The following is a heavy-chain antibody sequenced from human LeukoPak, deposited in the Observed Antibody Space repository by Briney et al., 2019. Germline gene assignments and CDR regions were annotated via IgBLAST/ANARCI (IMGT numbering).Heavy chain of an antibody. D-gene: IGHD3-10*01. V-gene: IGHV3-48*01. CDR3: ADFGSGSYCFDY. J-gene: IGHJ4*02. CDR2: ISSTGATI. CDR1: GLTFSGYG. Sequence: SGGSLRLSCAASGLTFSGYGMNWVRQAPGKGLECVSYISSTGATIYYADSVKGRFTISRDNSKNTLYLQMDSLRAEDTAIYYCADFGSGSYCFDYWGQGTLVTVSS.